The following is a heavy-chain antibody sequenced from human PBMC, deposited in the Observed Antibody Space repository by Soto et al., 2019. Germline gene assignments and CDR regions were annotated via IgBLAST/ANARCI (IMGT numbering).Heavy chain of an antibody. J-gene: IGHJ4*02. D-gene: IGHD1-26*01. V-gene: IGHV3-23*01. CDR2: ISGSGGST. Sequence: EVQLLESGGGLVQPGGSLRLSCAASGFTFSSYAMSWVRQAPGKGLEWVSVISGSGGSTYYADSVKGRFTITSDNSKNRLYLQMNSLRAEDTAVHYCAKRGSGSQFDYWGQGTLVTVSS. CDR3: AKRGSGSQFDY. CDR1: GFTFSSYA.